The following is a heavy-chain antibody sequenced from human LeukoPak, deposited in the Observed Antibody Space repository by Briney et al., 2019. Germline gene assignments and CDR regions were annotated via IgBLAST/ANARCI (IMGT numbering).Heavy chain of an antibody. Sequence: QPGGSLRLSCAASGFTFSSYAMSWVRQAPGKGLEWVSAISGSGVKTYYADSVRGRFTISRDNSKNTLYLQLSGLRAEDTAVYYCAKEKTTVKTPGIDCWGQGTLVTVSS. CDR3: AKEKTTVKTPGIDC. V-gene: IGHV3-23*01. D-gene: IGHD4-23*01. J-gene: IGHJ4*02. CDR1: GFTFSSYA. CDR2: ISGSGVKT.